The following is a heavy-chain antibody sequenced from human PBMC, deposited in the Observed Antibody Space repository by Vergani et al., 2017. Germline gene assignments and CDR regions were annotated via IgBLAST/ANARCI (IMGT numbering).Heavy chain of an antibody. CDR2: TWYDGNNK. CDR1: GFTFNQYG. D-gene: IGHD1-14*01. CDR3: ARDLRLLYNRFDP. V-gene: IGHV3-33*01. J-gene: IGHJ5*02. Sequence: VQLVESGGGVVQPGRSLRLSCAASGFTFNQYGMHWVRQAPGKGLEWVAVTWYDGNNKQYADSVKGRFTISRDNSKSTMYLQMNSLRDEDTCVYYCARDLRLLYNRFDPWGQGTLVTVSS.